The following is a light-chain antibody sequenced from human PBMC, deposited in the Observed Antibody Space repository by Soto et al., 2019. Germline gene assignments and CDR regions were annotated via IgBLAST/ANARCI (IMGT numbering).Light chain of an antibody. CDR1: QSVSSSY. CDR3: QHFGGTTFT. J-gene: IGKJ5*01. CDR2: GAS. Sequence: EIVLTHSRSTLYLSPGEGVTLSCSASQSVSSSYIAWYQQRPGQTPSLLIYGASTRATGIPDRFSGSGSGTHFTLTISRLEPGDFAVYYCQHFGGTTFTFGQGTRLEIK. V-gene: IGKV3-20*01.